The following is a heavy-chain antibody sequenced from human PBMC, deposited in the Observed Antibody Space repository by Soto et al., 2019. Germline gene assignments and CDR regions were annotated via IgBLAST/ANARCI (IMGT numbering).Heavy chain of an antibody. Sequence: EVQLVESGGGLVQPGGSLRLSCAASGFTFSSYWMHWVRQAPGKGLVWVSRINSDGSSTSYADSVQGRFTISRDNAKNTLYLQMNSLRAEDTAVYYCARDGDIVVVPAINWFDPWGQGTLVTVSS. V-gene: IGHV3-74*01. D-gene: IGHD2-2*01. CDR2: INSDGSST. J-gene: IGHJ5*02. CDR3: ARDGDIVVVPAINWFDP. CDR1: GFTFSSYW.